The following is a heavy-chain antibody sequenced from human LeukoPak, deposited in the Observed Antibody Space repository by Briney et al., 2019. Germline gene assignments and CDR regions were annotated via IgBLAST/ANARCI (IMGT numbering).Heavy chain of an antibody. D-gene: IGHD4-17*01. V-gene: IGHV4-59*01. CDR3: ARDSHRSLNTVKNYYFDY. CDR1: GGSISSYY. J-gene: IGHJ4*02. CDR2: IYYSGST. Sequence: SETLSLTCTVSGGSISSYYWSWIRQPPGKGLEWIGYIYYSGSTNYNPSLKSRVTISVDTSKNQFSLKLSSVTAADTAVYYCARDSHRSLNTVKNYYFDYWGQGTLVTVSS.